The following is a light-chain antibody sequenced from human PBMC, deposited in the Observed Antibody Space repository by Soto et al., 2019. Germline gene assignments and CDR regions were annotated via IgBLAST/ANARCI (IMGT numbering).Light chain of an antibody. Sequence: IWMTQSPATLSVSPGERVTLSCRASQNIHNHMSWFLQKPGQAPRLLMYDAIIRAAGIPARFSGSWSGTEFTLTINSLQSEDFAVYYCQHYDAWPLTFGGGTKVDIK. CDR1: QNIHNH. CDR2: DAI. CDR3: QHYDAWPLT. V-gene: IGKV3-15*01. J-gene: IGKJ4*01.